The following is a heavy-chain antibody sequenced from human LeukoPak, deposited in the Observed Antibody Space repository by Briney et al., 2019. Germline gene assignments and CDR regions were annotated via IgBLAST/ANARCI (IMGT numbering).Heavy chain of an antibody. V-gene: IGHV4-59*08. CDR3: ARLIDYGDNLDY. CDR1: GGSIISYH. D-gene: IGHD4-17*01. CDR2: INYSGST. Sequence: SETLSLTCTVSGGSIISYHWSWIRQPPGQGLEWIGYINYSGSTNYNPSLKSRVAISVDTSSNQFSLKLSSVTAADTAVYYCARLIDYGDNLDYWGQGTLVTVSS. J-gene: IGHJ4*02.